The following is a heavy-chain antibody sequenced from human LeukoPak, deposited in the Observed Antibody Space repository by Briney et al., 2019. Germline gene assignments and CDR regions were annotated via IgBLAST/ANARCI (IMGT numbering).Heavy chain of an antibody. D-gene: IGHD5-18*01. CDR2: IIPIFGTA. Sequence: SVKVSCKASGYTFTGYYMHWVRQAPGQGLEWMGGIIPIFGTANYAQKFQGRVTITADKSTSTAYMELSSLRSEDTAVYYCARDPGGTAMVTVDYWGQGTLVTVSS. CDR1: GYTFTGYY. V-gene: IGHV1-69*06. J-gene: IGHJ4*02. CDR3: ARDPGGTAMVTVDY.